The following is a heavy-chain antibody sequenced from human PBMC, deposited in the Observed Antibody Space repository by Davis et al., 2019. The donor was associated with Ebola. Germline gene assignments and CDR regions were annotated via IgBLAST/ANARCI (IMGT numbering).Heavy chain of an antibody. D-gene: IGHD6-19*01. CDR1: GFTFSSYW. CDR2: IWYDGSNK. Sequence: GESLKISCAASGFTFSSYWMSWARQAPGKGLEWVAVIWYDGSNKYYADSVKGRFTISRDNSKNTLFLQMNSLRAEDTAVYYCARDQSLTYSSGWYYYYYDMDVWGQGTTVTVSS. J-gene: IGHJ6*02. V-gene: IGHV3-33*08. CDR3: ARDQSLTYSSGWYYYYYDMDV.